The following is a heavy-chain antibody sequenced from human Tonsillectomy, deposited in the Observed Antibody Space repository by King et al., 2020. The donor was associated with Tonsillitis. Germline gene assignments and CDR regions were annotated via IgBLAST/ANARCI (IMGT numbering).Heavy chain of an antibody. V-gene: IGHV1-18*01. Sequence: LQLVQSGAEVKKPGASVKVSCKASGYTFTSYGVNWVRQAPGQGPEWVGWISPYNGNTKYAQKLQGRVTMTTDTSTSTAYMELRSLRSDDTAVYYCARDQGIVGVTLVYWGQGTLVTVSS. CDR1: GYTFTSYG. D-gene: IGHD1-26*01. CDR3: ARDQGIVGVTLVY. J-gene: IGHJ4*02. CDR2: ISPYNGNT.